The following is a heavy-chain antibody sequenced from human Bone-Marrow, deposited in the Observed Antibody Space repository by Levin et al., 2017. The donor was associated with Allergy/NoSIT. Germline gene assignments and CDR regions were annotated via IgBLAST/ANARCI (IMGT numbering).Heavy chain of an antibody. CDR3: ARHSNGGTYPLDY. V-gene: IGHV4-59*01. Sequence: KTSETLSLTCTVSGDSISDYYWSWFRQPPGRGLEWIAFINANGRTVYNPSLQSRTTISLDTPKNQFSLRLGSVTAADTASYYCARHSNGGTYPLDYWGQGTLVTVSS. CDR1: GDSISDYY. D-gene: IGHD3-16*01. CDR2: INANGRT. J-gene: IGHJ4*02.